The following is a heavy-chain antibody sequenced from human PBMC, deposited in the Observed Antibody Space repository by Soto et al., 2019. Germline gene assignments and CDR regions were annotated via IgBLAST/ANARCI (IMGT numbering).Heavy chain of an antibody. D-gene: IGHD2-21*01. J-gene: IGHJ6*02. CDR3: ARSFYSGTSGYGMDV. Sequence: SETLSLTCTDSGGSISSYYWSWIRQPPGKGLEWIVYLYYSGSTNYNPSLKSRVTISVDTSKNQFSLKLSSVTAADTAVYYCARSFYSGTSGYGMDVSGQGTTDTVSS. V-gene: IGHV4-59*01. CDR1: GGSISSYY. CDR2: LYYSGST.